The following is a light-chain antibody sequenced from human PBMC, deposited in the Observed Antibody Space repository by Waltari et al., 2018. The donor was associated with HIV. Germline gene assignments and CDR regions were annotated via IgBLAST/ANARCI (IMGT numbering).Light chain of an antibody. Sequence: EIVLTQSPATLSLSPGERATLSCRASQSVSSDLAWYQQKPGQAPRLLIYDVDKRATGIPARFSGSGSGTDFTLTISSLQPEDFAVYYCQQRSNWPPLATFGPGTKVDI. J-gene: IGKJ3*01. CDR1: QSVSSD. CDR3: QQRSNWPPLAT. CDR2: DVD. V-gene: IGKV3-11*01.